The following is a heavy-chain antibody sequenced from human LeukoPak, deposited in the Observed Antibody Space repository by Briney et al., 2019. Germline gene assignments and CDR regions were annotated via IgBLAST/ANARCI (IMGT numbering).Heavy chain of an antibody. J-gene: IGHJ4*02. CDR2: IYPGDSDT. CDR1: GYSFTSYW. CDR3: ARAGMWSTHNFDY. V-gene: IGHV5-51*01. D-gene: IGHD2-21*01. Sequence: GESLKISCKGSGYSFTSYWIAWVRQMPGKGLEWMGIIYPGDSDTRYSPSFQGQVTISADKSISTAYLQWSSLKASDTAMYYCARAGMWSTHNFDYWGQGTLVTVSS.